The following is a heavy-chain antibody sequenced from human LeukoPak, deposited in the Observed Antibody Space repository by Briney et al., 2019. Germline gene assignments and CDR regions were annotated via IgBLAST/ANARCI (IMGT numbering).Heavy chain of an antibody. V-gene: IGHV3-23*01. CDR1: GFTFSSYA. J-gene: IGHJ6*03. CDR3: AKSMTTVTSYYYYYYMDV. Sequence: GSLRLSCAASGFTFSSYAMSWVRQAPGKGLEWVSAISGSGGSTYYADSVKGRFTISRDNSKNTLYLQMNSLRAEDTAVYYCAKSMTTVTSYYYYYYMDVWGKGTTVTVSS. D-gene: IGHD4-17*01. CDR2: ISGSGGST.